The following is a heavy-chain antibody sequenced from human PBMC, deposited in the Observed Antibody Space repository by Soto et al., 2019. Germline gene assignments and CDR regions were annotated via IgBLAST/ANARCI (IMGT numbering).Heavy chain of an antibody. CDR3: AKDRLAGGFDY. Sequence: GWSLRLSCAASGVTFSNYAMTWVRQAPGKGLEWVSLVSATAGTTYYTDSVKGRFTISRDNSRNIVYLQMNSLRADDTAVYYCAKDRLAGGFDYWGQGTLVTVSS. CDR2: VSATAGTT. V-gene: IGHV3-23*01. CDR1: GVTFSNYA. D-gene: IGHD3-16*01. J-gene: IGHJ4*02.